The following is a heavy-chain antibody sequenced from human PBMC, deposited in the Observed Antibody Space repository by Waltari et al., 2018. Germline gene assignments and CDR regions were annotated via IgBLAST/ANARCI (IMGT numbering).Heavy chain of an antibody. CDR2: IYPDYSDT. J-gene: IGHJ4*02. V-gene: IGHV5-51*01. CDR1: GYDFPSYW. CDR3: ARHVRTFCGGDCYGIDY. D-gene: IGHD2-21*02. Sequence: EVQLVQFGAEVKKPGESMKISGQASGYDFPSYWIGWVRQLPGKGLEWLGIIYPDYSDTRYSPSFQGQVTMSVDKSISTAYLQWSSLKASDTAIYYCARHVRTFCGGDCYGIDYWGQGALVTVSS.